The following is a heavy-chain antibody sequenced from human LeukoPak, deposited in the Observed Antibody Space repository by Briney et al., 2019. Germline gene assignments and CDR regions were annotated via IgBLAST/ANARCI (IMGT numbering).Heavy chain of an antibody. D-gene: IGHD3-10*01. CDR3: ARVTKGYGGLESYYYYTDV. J-gene: IGHJ6*03. CDR2: VDHYGTT. V-gene: IGHV4-34*01. CDR1: GGSLTSYY. Sequence: SETLSLTCAVYGGSLTSYYCSWIRQPPGKGLECNGQVDHYGTTHYNPSLSSRLTIYVDTSKHQFSLRLTSVTAADTAVYVCARVTKGYGGLESYYYYTDVWDKGTSVSVSS.